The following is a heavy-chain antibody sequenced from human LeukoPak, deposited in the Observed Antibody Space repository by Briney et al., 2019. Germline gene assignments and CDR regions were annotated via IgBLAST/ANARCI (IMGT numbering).Heavy chain of an antibody. CDR1: GYTFTSYD. CDR3: ARGRLTSYGLVY. J-gene: IGHJ4*02. CDR2: MNPNSGNT. Sequence: WASVKVSCKASGYTFTSYDINWVRQATGQGLEWMGWMNPNSGNTGYAQKFQGRVTMTRNTSISTAYMELSSLRSEDTAVYYCARGRLTSYGLVYWGQGTLVTVSS. V-gene: IGHV1-8*01. D-gene: IGHD5-18*01.